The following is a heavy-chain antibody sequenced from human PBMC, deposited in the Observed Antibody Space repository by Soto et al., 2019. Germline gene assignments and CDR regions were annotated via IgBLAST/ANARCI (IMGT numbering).Heavy chain of an antibody. CDR1: GGSFSSGDYY. D-gene: IGHD4-17*01. Sequence: QVQLQESGPGVVKPSQTLSLTCTVSGGSFSSGDYYWSWVRQPPGKGLEWIGYIYYTGSTFNNPSLKSRDSISIDTSKTQFSLKLSSVTAADMAVYYCARIHFGDEPSYYYYGMDVWGQGTTVTVSS. CDR2: IYYTGST. CDR3: ARIHFGDEPSYYYYGMDV. V-gene: IGHV4-30-4*01. J-gene: IGHJ6*02.